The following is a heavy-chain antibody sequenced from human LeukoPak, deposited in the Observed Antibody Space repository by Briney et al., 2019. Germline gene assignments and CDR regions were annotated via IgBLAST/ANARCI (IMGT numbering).Heavy chain of an antibody. Sequence: GGSLRLSCAASGFTFSNAWMSWVRQAPGKGLEWVGRIKSKTDGGTTDYAAPVKGRFTISRDDSKNTLYLQMNSLKTEDTAVYYCTTVYCSGGSCYFLGYWGQGTLVTVSS. D-gene: IGHD2-15*01. V-gene: IGHV3-15*01. CDR1: GFTFSNAW. CDR3: TTVYCSGGSCYFLGY. J-gene: IGHJ4*02. CDR2: IKSKTDGGTT.